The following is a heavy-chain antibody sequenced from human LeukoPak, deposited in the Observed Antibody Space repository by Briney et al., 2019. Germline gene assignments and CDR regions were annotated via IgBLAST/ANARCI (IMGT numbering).Heavy chain of an antibody. D-gene: IGHD1-26*01. CDR1: GFTFSSYS. Sequence: GGSLRLSCAASGFTFSSYSMNWVRQAPGKGLEWVSYISSSSSTIYYADSVKGRFTISRDNAKNSLYLQMNSLRAEDTALYYCARESSVGSGSYANWGQGTLVTVSS. J-gene: IGHJ4*02. V-gene: IGHV3-48*04. CDR2: ISSSSSTI. CDR3: ARESSVGSGSYAN.